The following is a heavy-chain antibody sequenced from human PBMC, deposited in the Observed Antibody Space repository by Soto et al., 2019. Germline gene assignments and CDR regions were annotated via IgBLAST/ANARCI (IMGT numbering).Heavy chain of an antibody. CDR3: AAQQWLVDVYYYYGMDV. D-gene: IGHD6-19*01. CDR2: IVVGSGNT. CDR1: GFTFTSSA. J-gene: IGHJ6*02. V-gene: IGHV1-58*02. Sequence: SVKVSCKSSGFTFTSSAMQWVRQARGQRLEWIGWIVVGSGNTNYAQRFQERVTITRDMSTSTAYMELSSLRSEDTAVYYCAAQQWLVDVYYYYGMDVWGQGTTVTVSS.